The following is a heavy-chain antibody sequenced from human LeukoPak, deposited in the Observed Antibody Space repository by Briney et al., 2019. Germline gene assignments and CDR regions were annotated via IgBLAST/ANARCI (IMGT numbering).Heavy chain of an antibody. D-gene: IGHD3-3*01. V-gene: IGHV1-58*02. J-gene: IGHJ4*02. CDR3: ARHRDIRLGIFGVVQEFDY. Sequence: GASVKVSCKASGFTFSSSAMQWVRQARGQRLEWMGWIVVGSGNTNYAQKFQERVAITRDMSTSTAYMELSSLRSEDTAVYYCARHRDIRLGIFGVVQEFDYWGQGTLVTVSS. CDR1: GFTFSSSA. CDR2: IVVGSGNT.